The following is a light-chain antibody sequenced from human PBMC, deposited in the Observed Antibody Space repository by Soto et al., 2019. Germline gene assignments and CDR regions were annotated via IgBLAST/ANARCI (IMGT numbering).Light chain of an antibody. CDR3: SQLNSYPRT. Sequence: DVQMTQSPSSLSASVGDRVTITCRASQGVGNDVGWYQQKPGKAPKRLIYAASILQSGVPSRFSGGGSGTEFNLTISSLQPEDCATYFCSQLNSYPRTYAQGTKVEMK. CDR1: QGVGND. V-gene: IGKV1-17*01. CDR2: AAS. J-gene: IGKJ1*01.